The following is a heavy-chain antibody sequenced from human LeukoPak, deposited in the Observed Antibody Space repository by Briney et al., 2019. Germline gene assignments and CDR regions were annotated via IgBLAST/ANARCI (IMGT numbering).Heavy chain of an antibody. J-gene: IGHJ4*02. CDR1: GGSLISGTVY. V-gene: IGHV4-61*02. CDR3: ARVFWKSGGYLDY. D-gene: IGHD3-22*01. CDR2: IFPSGST. Sequence: SETLSLTCTVSGGSLISGTVYWSWIRHPAGQGLEWLGRIFPSGSTDYNPSVKSRLTMSIDTSKDQFSLNLASVTAADTAVYYCARVFWKSGGYLDYWGQGILVTVSS.